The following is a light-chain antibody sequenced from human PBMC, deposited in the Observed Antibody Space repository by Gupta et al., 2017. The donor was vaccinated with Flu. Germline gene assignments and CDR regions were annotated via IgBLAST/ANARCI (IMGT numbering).Light chain of an antibody. Sequence: SISGSAIVDWYQQGPGLAPRLLIFENSQRPSGVPGRFSGSKSGNSASLTISGLQPEDEGDYYCATWTDALGGPVFGGGTKLVVL. CDR1: SISGSAI. CDR3: ATWTDALGGPV. J-gene: IGLJ2*01. V-gene: IGLV1-44*01. CDR2: ENS.